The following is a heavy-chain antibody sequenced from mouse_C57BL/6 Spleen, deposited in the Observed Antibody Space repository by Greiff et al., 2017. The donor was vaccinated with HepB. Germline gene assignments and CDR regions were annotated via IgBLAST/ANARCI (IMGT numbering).Heavy chain of an antibody. V-gene: IGHV2-6-1*01. J-gene: IGHJ4*01. Sequence: QVQLKESGPGLVAPSQSLSITCTVSGFSLTSYGVHWVRQPPGKGLEWLVVIWSDGSTTYNSALKSRLSISKDNSNCQVYLKMNSLQTDDTAMYYCARQLYDGWGMDYWGQGTSVTVSS. D-gene: IGHD2-3*01. CDR3: ARQLYDGWGMDY. CDR1: GFSLTSYG. CDR2: IWSDGST.